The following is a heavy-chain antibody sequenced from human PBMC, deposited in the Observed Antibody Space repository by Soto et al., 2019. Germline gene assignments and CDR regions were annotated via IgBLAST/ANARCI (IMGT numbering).Heavy chain of an antibody. J-gene: IGHJ6*02. CDR1: GFTFSSYG. D-gene: IGHD3-3*01. CDR3: ARDRNYDFWSGYDYYGMDV. V-gene: IGHV3-33*01. Sequence: GGSLRLSCAASGFTFSSYGMHWVRQAPGKGLEWVAVIWYDGSNKYYADSVKGRFTISRDNSKNTLYLQMNSLRAEETAVYYCARDRNYDFWSGYDYYGMDVWGQGTTVTVSS. CDR2: IWYDGSNK.